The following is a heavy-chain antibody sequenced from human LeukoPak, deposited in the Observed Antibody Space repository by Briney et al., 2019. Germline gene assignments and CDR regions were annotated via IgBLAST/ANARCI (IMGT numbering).Heavy chain of an antibody. Sequence: SETLSLTCTVSGGSISSYYWSWIRQPAGKGLEWIGRIYTSGSTNYNPSLKSRVTMSVDTSKNQFSLKLSSVTAADTAVYYCARDQCSSTSCYTDYWGQGTLVTVSS. J-gene: IGHJ4*02. CDR3: ARDQCSSTSCYTDY. V-gene: IGHV4-4*07. CDR2: IYTSGST. D-gene: IGHD2-2*02. CDR1: GGSISSYY.